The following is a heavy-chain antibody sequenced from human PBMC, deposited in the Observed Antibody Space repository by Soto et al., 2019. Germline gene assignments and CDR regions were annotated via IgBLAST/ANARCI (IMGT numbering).Heavy chain of an antibody. CDR1: GGTFSSYA. Sequence: GASVKVSCKASGGTFSSYAISWVRQAPGQGLEWMGGIIPIFGTANYAQKFQGRVTITADESTNTAYMELSSLRSEDTAVYYCARDAHYYDSSGSPSPLDYWGQGTLVTVSS. CDR2: IIPIFGTA. J-gene: IGHJ4*02. V-gene: IGHV1-69*13. CDR3: ARDAHYYDSSGSPSPLDY. D-gene: IGHD3-22*01.